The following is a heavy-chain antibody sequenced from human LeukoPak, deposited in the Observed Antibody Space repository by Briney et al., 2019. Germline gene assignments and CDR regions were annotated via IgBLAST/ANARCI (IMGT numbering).Heavy chain of an antibody. Sequence: GGSLRLSSAASGFTFSTYAMSWVRQAPGKGLEWVSAISGSGGSTYYADSVKGRFTISRDNSKNTLYLQMNSLRAEDTAVYYCAKDSYSGSYGYFDYWGQGTLVTVSS. CDR3: AKDSYSGSYGYFDY. D-gene: IGHD1-26*01. CDR1: GFTFSTYA. V-gene: IGHV3-23*01. J-gene: IGHJ4*02. CDR2: ISGSGGST.